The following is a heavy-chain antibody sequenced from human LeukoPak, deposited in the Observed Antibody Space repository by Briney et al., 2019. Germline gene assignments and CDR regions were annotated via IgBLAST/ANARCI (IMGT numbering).Heavy chain of an antibody. J-gene: IGHJ4*02. D-gene: IGHD3-3*01. CDR2: INHSGST. V-gene: IGHV4-34*01. CDR3: ARRGPLYDFRALDY. CDR1: GGSFSGYY. Sequence: SETLSLTCAVYGGSFSGYYWSWIRQPPGKGLEWIGEINHSGSTNYNPSLKSRVTISVDTSKNQFSLKLSSVTAADTAVYYCARRGPLYDFRALDYWGQGTLVTVSS.